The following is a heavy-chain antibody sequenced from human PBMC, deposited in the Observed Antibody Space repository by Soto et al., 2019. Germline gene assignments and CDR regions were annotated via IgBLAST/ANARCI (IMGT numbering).Heavy chain of an antibody. CDR2: VTAYNGDT. CDR1: GYNFFDYT. V-gene: IGHV1-18*04. J-gene: IGHJ2*01. Sequence: QAQLVQSAAEVKKPGASVRLSCRASGYNFFDYTIIWVRQTPEKRLGWVGWVTAYNGDTRYAEKFQGRVTVTSDTRTSTSYLELRSLKSDDSAIYYCARGPDLWGRGTLVTVSS. CDR3: ARGPDL.